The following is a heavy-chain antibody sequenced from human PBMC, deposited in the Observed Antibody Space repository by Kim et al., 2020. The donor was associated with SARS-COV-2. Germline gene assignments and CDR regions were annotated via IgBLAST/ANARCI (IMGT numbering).Heavy chain of an antibody. D-gene: IGHD3-10*01. CDR1: GGSISSYF. CDR3: ARASASGRSYGDWYFDL. V-gene: IGHV4-59*01. J-gene: IGHJ2*01. CDR2: VYSSGSV. Sequence: SETLSLICTVSGGSISSYFWSWIRQPPGRGLEWIGYVYSSGSVNYNPSLKSRFTISVDTSKNQISLKLSPATAADTALYYCARASASGRSYGDWYFDLWGRGTLVTVSS.